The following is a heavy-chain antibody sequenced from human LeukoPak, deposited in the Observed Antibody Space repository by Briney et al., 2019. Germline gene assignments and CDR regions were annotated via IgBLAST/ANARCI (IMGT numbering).Heavy chain of an antibody. CDR2: MNPNSGNT. J-gene: IGHJ6*03. Sequence: ASVKVSCKASGYTFTSFDINWVRQATGQGLEWMGWMNPNSGNTGHAQKFQGRATMTRNTSISTAYMELSSLRSEDTAVYYCARAPSWSDYSSYYYMDVWGKGTTVTVSS. CDR1: GYTFTSFD. D-gene: IGHD3-3*01. CDR3: ARAPSWSDYSSYYYMDV. V-gene: IGHV1-8*01.